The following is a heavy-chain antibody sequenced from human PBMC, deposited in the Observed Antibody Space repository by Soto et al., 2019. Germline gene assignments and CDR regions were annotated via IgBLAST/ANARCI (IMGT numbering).Heavy chain of an antibody. Sequence: EVQLLESGGGLVQPGGSLRLSCAASGFTFSSYAMSWVRQAPGKGLEWVSAISGSGGSTYYADSVKGRFTISRDNSKNTLYRQMNSLRAEDTAVYYCALLEGPGYGYADFDYWGQGTLVTVSS. J-gene: IGHJ4*02. CDR2: ISGSGGST. CDR3: ALLEGPGYGYADFDY. D-gene: IGHD4-17*01. V-gene: IGHV3-23*01. CDR1: GFTFSSYA.